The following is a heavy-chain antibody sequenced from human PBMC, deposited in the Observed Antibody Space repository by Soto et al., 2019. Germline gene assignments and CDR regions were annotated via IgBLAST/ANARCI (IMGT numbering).Heavy chain of an antibody. Sequence: QVQLVQSGAEVKKPGSSVKVSCKASGGTFSSYAISWVRQAPGQGLEWMGGIIPISDTTNYAQKFQGRVTITADESTSTAYMELISLRSEDAAVYYCARSQGSSTSLEIYYYYYYGMAVWGQWTTVTVSS. J-gene: IGHJ6*02. CDR3: ARSQGSSTSLEIYYYYYYGMAV. V-gene: IGHV1-69*01. CDR2: IIPISDTT. CDR1: GGTFSSYA. D-gene: IGHD2-2*01.